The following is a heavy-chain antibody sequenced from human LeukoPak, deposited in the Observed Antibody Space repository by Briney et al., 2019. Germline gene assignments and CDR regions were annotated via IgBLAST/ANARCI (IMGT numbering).Heavy chain of an antibody. D-gene: IGHD1-7*01. CDR3: ARAFRTGTTSY. J-gene: IGHJ4*02. V-gene: IGHV4-34*01. CDR2: INHSGST. Sequence: SETLSLTIAVYGGSFSGYYWSWIRQPPGKGLEWIGEINHSGSTNYNPSLKSRVTISVDTSKNQFSLKLSSVTAADTAVHYCARAFRTGTTSYWGQGTLVTVSS. CDR1: GGSFSGYY.